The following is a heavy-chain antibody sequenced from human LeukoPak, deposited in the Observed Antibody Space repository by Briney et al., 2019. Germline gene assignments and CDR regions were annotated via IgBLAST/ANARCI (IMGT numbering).Heavy chain of an antibody. V-gene: IGHV5-10-1*01. CDR1: GYSFTSYW. Sequence: GESLKISCKGSGYSFTSYWISWMRQMPGKGLEWMGRIDPSDSYTNYSPSFQGHVTISADKSISTAYLQWSSLKASDTAMYYCARKYYYDSSGYPTGDDAFDIWGQGTMVTVSS. CDR2: IDPSDSYT. J-gene: IGHJ3*02. D-gene: IGHD3-22*01. CDR3: ARKYYYDSSGYPTGDDAFDI.